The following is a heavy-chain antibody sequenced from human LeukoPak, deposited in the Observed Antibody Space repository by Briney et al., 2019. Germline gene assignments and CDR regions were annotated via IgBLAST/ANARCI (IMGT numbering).Heavy chain of an antibody. V-gene: IGHV1-69*05. CDR2: IIPIFGTA. CDR1: GGTFSSYA. J-gene: IGHJ4*02. CDR3: ARDGASVGLVGATLFLDY. D-gene: IGHD1-26*01. Sequence: ASVKVSCKASGGTFSSYAISWVRQAPGQGLEWMGGIIPIFGTANYAQKFQGRVTITTDESTGTAYMELSSLRSEDTAVYYCARDGASVGLVGATLFLDYWGQGTLVTVSS.